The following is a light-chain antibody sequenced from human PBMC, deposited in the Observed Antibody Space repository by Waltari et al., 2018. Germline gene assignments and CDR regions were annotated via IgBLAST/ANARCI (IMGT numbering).Light chain of an antibody. CDR3: GTWDTSRNSGV. V-gene: IGLV1-51*01. CDR2: DNN. CDR1: PFKIGNHY. Sequence: QSVLTQPPSVSAAPGQRVTISCSGGPFKIGNHYVSWYQQLPGTAPKLLLYDNNKRTAGIPDRFSGSKSGTSATLGITGLQTGDEAEYYCGTWDTSRNSGVFGGGTKLTVL. J-gene: IGLJ3*02.